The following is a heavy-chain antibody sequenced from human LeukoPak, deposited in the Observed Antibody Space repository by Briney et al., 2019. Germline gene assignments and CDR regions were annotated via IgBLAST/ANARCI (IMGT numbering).Heavy chain of an antibody. CDR1: GYSIRNSYS. Sequence: SGTLSLTCTVSGYSIRNSYSWGWIRQPPGKGLEWIGEINHSGSTNYNPSLKSRVTISVDTSKNQFSLKLSSVTAADTAVYYCARGTGYSSSWYDYWGQGTLVTVSS. V-gene: IGHV4-38-2*02. J-gene: IGHJ4*02. CDR2: INHSGST. D-gene: IGHD6-13*01. CDR3: ARGTGYSSSWYDY.